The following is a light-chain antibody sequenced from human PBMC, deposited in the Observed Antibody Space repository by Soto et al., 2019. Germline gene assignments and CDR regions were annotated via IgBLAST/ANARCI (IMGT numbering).Light chain of an antibody. V-gene: IGKV1-5*01. CDR1: QSISSW. Sequence: DIQMTQSPSTLSASVGDRVTITCRASQSISSWLAWYQQKPGKAPKLLIYDASSLESGVPSRFSGSGSGTEFTLTISSLQPDDFATYYCQQYNSYSQGMFGQGTKVEIK. J-gene: IGKJ1*01. CDR3: QQYNSYSQGM. CDR2: DAS.